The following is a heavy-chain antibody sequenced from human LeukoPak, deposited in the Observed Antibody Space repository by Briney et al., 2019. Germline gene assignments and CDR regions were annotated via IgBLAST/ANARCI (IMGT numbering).Heavy chain of an antibody. V-gene: IGHV3-30*01. CDR1: GFTFSSYA. CDR3: ARARDSSGDDLIDY. D-gene: IGHD3-22*01. Sequence: GRSLRLSCAASGFTFSSYATHWVRQAPGKGLEWVAVISYDGSNKYYADSVKGRFTISRDNSKNTLYLQMNSLRAEDTAVSYCARARDSSGDDLIDYWGQGTLVTVSS. CDR2: ISYDGSNK. J-gene: IGHJ4*02.